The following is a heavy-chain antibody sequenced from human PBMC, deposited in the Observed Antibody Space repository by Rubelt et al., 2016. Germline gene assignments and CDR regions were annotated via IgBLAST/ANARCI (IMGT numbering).Heavy chain of an antibody. CDR2: ISSSSSYT. V-gene: IGHV3-11*05. CDR3: ARVRGWQQLFSSEKNWFDP. J-gene: IGHJ5*02. D-gene: IGHD6-13*01. Sequence: KGLEWVSYISSSSSYTNYADSMKGRFTISRDNAKNSLYLQMNSLRAEDTAVYYCARVRGWQQLFSSEKNWFDPWGQGTLVTVSS.